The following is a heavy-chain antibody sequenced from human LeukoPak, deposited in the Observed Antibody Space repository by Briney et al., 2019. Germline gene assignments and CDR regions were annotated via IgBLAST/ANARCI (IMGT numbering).Heavy chain of an antibody. CDR3: ARVSGGSTDY. CDR1: GLRFSDYY. D-gene: IGHD3-10*01. Sequence: GGSLRLSCAASGLRFSDYYVSWIRQAPGKGLQWVSYISSGGDIMHYADSVKGRFTSSRDNAKNSGYLQMNSLRAEDTAVYYCARVSGGSTDYWGQGTLVTVSS. V-gene: IGHV3-11*01. CDR2: ISSGGDIM. J-gene: IGHJ4*02.